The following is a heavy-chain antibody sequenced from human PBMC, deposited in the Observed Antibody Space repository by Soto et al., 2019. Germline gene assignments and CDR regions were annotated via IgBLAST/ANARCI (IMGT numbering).Heavy chain of an antibody. D-gene: IGHD3-3*01. CDR1: GYTFTGYY. CDR3: ARDGGLRFLEWLYNWFNP. J-gene: IGHJ5*02. V-gene: IGHV1-2*02. Sequence: QVQLVQSGAEVKKPGASVKVSCKASGYTFTGYYMHWVRQAPGQGLEWMGWINPNSGGTNYAQKFQGRVTMTRDTSISTAYMELSRLRSDDTAVYYCARDGGLRFLEWLYNWFNPWGQGTLVTVPS. CDR2: INPNSGGT.